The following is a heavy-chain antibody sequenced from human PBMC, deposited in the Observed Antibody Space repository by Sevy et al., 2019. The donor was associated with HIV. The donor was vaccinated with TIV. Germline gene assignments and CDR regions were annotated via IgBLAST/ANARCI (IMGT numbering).Heavy chain of an antibody. V-gene: IGHV4-59*01. CDR2: IYYTGST. CDR3: ARAPPLRSGDDSLNWFDP. Sequence: SETLSLTCTVFGGSISAYYWSWIRQPPGKGLEYVGYIYYTGSTNYNPSLKSRVTISVDTSKNQFSLRLTSVTAADTAIYYCARAPPLRSGDDSLNWFDPWGQGTLVTVSS. D-gene: IGHD5-12*01. J-gene: IGHJ5*02. CDR1: GGSISAYY.